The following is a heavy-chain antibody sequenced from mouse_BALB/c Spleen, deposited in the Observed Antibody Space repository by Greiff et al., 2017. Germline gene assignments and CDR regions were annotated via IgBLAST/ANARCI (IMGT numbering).Heavy chain of an antibody. J-gene: IGHJ2*01. D-gene: IGHD4-1*01. CDR3: ARRTGAGVFDY. CDR2: ISSGSSTI. Sequence: EVQLVESGGGLVQPGGSRKLSCAASGFTFSSFGMHWVRQAPEKGLEWVAYISSGSSTIYYADTVKGRFTISRDNPKNTLFLQMTSLRSEDTAMYYCARRTGAGVFDYWGQGTTLTVSS. CDR1: GFTFSSFG. V-gene: IGHV5-17*02.